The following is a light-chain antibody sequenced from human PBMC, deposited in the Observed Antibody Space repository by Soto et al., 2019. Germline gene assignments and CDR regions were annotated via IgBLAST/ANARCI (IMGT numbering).Light chain of an antibody. CDR1: QPVNSGY. J-gene: IGKJ1*01. Sequence: IVLTQSPGTLSLSPGEGATLSCRASQPVNSGYLAWYQQQPGQAPRLLMYGVSTRDAGIPDRFSGGGAGTDYTLTISILEPGDFAVYYCQVYGSSPQTFGQGTKVEFK. V-gene: IGKV3-20*01. CDR3: QVYGSSPQT. CDR2: GVS.